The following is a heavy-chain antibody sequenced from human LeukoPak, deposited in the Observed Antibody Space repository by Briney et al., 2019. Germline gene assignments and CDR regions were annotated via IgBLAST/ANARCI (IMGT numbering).Heavy chain of an antibody. Sequence: GGSLRLSCAASGFTFSSYAMHWVRQAPGKGLEYVSAISSNGGSTYYANSVKGRFTISRDNSKNTLYLQVGSLRAEDMALYYCARGARYYYYYYMDVWGKGTTVTVSS. CDR3: ARGARYYYYYYMDV. CDR2: ISSNGGST. CDR1: GFTFSSYA. V-gene: IGHV3-64*01. J-gene: IGHJ6*03.